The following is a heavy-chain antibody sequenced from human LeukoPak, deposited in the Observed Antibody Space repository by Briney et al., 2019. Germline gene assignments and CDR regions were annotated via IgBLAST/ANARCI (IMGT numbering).Heavy chain of an antibody. D-gene: IGHD6-13*01. J-gene: IGHJ6*03. Sequence: ASVKVSCKASGYTFTNYGISWVRQAPGQGLEWMGWISVFYGHTNYSQNFQGRLTMTTHTSTSTAYLELRSLRSDDTAVHYCVREVSAANAGYMDVWGTGTTVTVSS. CDR3: VREVSAANAGYMDV. CDR1: GYTFTNYG. CDR2: ISVFYGHT. V-gene: IGHV1-18*01.